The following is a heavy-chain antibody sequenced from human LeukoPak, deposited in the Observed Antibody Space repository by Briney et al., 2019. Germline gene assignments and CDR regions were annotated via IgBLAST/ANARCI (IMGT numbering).Heavy chain of an antibody. CDR3: ARSRVTMARGVIVWYYYYGMDV. CDR1: GYTFTSYD. CDR2: MNPNSGNT. V-gene: IGHV1-8*01. Sequence: ASVKVSCKASGYTFTSYDINWVRQATGQGLEWMGWMNPNSGNTGYAQKFQGRVTMTRNTSISTAYMELSSLRSEDTAVYYCARSRVTMARGVIVWYYYYGMDVWGQGTTVTVSS. J-gene: IGHJ6*02. D-gene: IGHD3-10*01.